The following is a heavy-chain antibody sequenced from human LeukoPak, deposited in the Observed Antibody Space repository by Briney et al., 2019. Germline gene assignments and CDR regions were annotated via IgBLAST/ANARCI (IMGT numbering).Heavy chain of an antibody. CDR2: IYPGDSDT. Sequence: GESLKISCKGSGYSFSNYWIGWVRQMPGKGLEWIGIIYPGDSDTRYSPSFQGQVTISADKTISTTYLQWTSLKASDTAMYYCATRTAAASWYFDLWGRGTLVTVSS. J-gene: IGHJ2*01. CDR3: ATRTAAASWYFDL. D-gene: IGHD6-13*01. CDR1: GYSFSNYW. V-gene: IGHV5-51*01.